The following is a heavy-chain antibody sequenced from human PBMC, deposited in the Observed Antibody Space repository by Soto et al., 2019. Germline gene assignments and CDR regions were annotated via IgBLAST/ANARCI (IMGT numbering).Heavy chain of an antibody. D-gene: IGHD5-12*01. Sequence: QVQLRESGPGLVKPSQTLSLTCTVSGDSISSGDYYWSWIRQPPGKGLEWIGCIYYSGNTYYNPSLKVRFSISVDPSTNQFSLQLSSVTVADTAVYYCARDFKRYSGPPGPLESWGLGTLVTVSS. CDR3: ARDFKRYSGPPGPLES. CDR2: IYYSGNT. V-gene: IGHV4-30-4*01. J-gene: IGHJ4*02. CDR1: GDSISSGDYY.